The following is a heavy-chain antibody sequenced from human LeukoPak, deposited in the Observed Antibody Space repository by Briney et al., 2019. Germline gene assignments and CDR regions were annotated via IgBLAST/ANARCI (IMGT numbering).Heavy chain of an antibody. Sequence: PGGSLRLSCAASGFTFSSCSMNWVRQAPGKGLEWVSSISSSSSYIYYADSVKGRLTISRDNSKNTLYLQMNSLRAEDTAVYYCAKESSSGSYRGIFDYWGQGTLVTVSS. J-gene: IGHJ4*02. V-gene: IGHV3-21*04. D-gene: IGHD3-10*01. CDR1: GFTFSSCS. CDR3: AKESSSGSYRGIFDY. CDR2: ISSSSSYI.